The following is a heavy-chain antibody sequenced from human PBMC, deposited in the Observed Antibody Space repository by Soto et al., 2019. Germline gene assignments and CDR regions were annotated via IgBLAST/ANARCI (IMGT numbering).Heavy chain of an antibody. Sequence: SETLSLTCTVSGGSISSYYWSWIRQPPGKGLEWIGYIYYSGSTNYNPSLKSRVTISVDTSKNQFSLKLSSVTAADTAVYCCARAGLLRYFPFDYWGQGTLVTVS. J-gene: IGHJ4*02. V-gene: IGHV4-59*01. CDR1: GGSISSYY. D-gene: IGHD3-9*01. CDR2: IYYSGST. CDR3: ARAGLLRYFPFDY.